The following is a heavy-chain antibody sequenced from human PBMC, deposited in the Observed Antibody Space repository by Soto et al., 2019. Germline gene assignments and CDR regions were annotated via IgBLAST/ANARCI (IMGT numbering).Heavy chain of an antibody. V-gene: IGHV1-8*01. J-gene: IGHJ3*02. D-gene: IGHD3-10*01. CDR3: ASGINYYDSGDEAFEI. CDR2: MNPNSGNT. Sequence: QVQLVQSGAEVKKPGASVKVSCKASGYTFTSYDINWVRQATGQGLEWMGWMNPNSGNTGYAQKFQGRVTMTRNTSISTAYMELSSRRSEDTAVYYCASGINYYDSGDEAFEIWGQGTMVTVSS. CDR1: GYTFTSYD.